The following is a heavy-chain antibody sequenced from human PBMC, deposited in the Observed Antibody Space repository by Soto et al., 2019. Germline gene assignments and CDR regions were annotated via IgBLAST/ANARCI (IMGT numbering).Heavy chain of an antibody. J-gene: IGHJ4*02. CDR1: GGSISSYY. CDR3: ARLGNYYQAFDY. V-gene: IGHV4-59*08. CDR2: IYYTGTT. D-gene: IGHD3-10*01. Sequence: PLVTLSLTCTVSGGSISSYYWSRFRQPPGKGLEWIGYIYYTGTTNYYPSLKSRATISVDTSRNQFSLNLSSVTAAETVFYYSARLGNYYQAFDYWGQGTLVTVSS.